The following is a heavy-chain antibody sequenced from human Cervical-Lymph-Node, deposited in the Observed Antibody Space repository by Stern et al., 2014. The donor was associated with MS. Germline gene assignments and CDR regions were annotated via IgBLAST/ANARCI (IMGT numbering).Heavy chain of an antibody. V-gene: IGHV1-46*01. Sequence: VQLVESGAEIRKPGASVKISCEASGYTFTTYYMHWVRQAPGQGLEWVALFNPSGGKTTYAQSFQGRVTVTGDTSTSTVYMELTGLRSEDTAVYYCARVLSLATSDSWGQGTLVIVSS. CDR2: FNPSGGKT. CDR3: ARVLSLATSDS. J-gene: IGHJ4*02. CDR1: GYTFTTYY. D-gene: IGHD1-1*01.